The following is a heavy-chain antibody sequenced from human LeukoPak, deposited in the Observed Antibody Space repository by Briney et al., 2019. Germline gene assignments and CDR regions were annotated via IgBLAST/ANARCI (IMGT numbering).Heavy chain of an antibody. Sequence: PGGSLRLSCAASGFTFSIYWMSWVRQAPGKGLEWVANIKQDGSEKYYVDSVKGRFTISRDNAKKSLYLQMNSLRAEETAVYFCARVRFLQQLGYYFDYWGQGTLVTVSS. CDR3: ARVRFLQQLGYYFDY. V-gene: IGHV3-7*01. D-gene: IGHD6-13*01. CDR1: GFTFSIYW. CDR2: IKQDGSEK. J-gene: IGHJ4*02.